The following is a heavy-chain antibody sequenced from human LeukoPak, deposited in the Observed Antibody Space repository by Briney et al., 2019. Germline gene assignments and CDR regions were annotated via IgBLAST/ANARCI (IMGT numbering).Heavy chain of an antibody. J-gene: IGHJ5*02. D-gene: IGHD6-13*01. CDR3: AKDRVAAAGIYNWFDP. Sequence: GGSLRLSCAASGFTFSSYGMHWVRQAPGKGLEWVAFIRYDGSNKYYADSVKGRFTISRDNSKNTLYLQMNSMRAEDTAVYYCAKDRVAAAGIYNWFDPWGQGTLVTVSS. V-gene: IGHV3-30*02. CDR2: IRYDGSNK. CDR1: GFTFSSYG.